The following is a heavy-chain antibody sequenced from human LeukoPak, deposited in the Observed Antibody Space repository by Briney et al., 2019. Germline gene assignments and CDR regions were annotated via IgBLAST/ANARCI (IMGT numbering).Heavy chain of an antibody. V-gene: IGHV3-21*01. Sequence: GGSLRLSCAASGFTFSSYAMSWVRQAPGKGLEWVSSISSSSSYIYYADSVKGRFTISRDNAKNSLYLQMNSLRAEDTAVYYCARDSSGDGMDVWGQGTTVTVS. D-gene: IGHD3-10*01. CDR1: GFTFSSYA. J-gene: IGHJ6*02. CDR2: ISSSSSYI. CDR3: ARDSSGDGMDV.